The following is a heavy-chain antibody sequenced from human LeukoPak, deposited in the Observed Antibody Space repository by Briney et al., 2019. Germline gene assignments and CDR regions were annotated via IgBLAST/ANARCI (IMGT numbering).Heavy chain of an antibody. V-gene: IGHV3-21*01. CDR3: ARDQRGNFDY. CDR1: GFTFSSYS. J-gene: IGHJ4*02. Sequence: GGSLRLSCAASGFTFSSYSMNWVRQAPGKGLEWVSSISSSSSYIYYADSVKGRFTISRDNAKNSLYLQMNSLRTEDTAVYYCARDQRGNFDYWGQGTLVTVSS. CDR2: ISSSSSYI.